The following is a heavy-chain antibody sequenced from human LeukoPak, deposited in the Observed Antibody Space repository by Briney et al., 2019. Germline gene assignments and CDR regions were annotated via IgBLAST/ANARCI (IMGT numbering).Heavy chain of an antibody. CDR1: GGSVSSGSYY. Sequence: PSETLSLTCTVSGGSVSSGSYYWGWIRQPPGKGLEWIGYIYYSGSTNYNPSLKSLVTISVDTSKNQFSLKLSSVTAADTAVYYCARATLPYDSSGYYYVEQRVVFDYWGQGTLVTVSS. CDR2: IYYSGST. CDR3: ARATLPYDSSGYYYVEQRVVFDY. J-gene: IGHJ4*02. V-gene: IGHV4-61*01. D-gene: IGHD3-22*01.